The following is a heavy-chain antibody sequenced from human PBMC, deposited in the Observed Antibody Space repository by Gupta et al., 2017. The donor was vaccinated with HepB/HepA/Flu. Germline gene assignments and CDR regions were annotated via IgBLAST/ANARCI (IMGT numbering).Heavy chain of an antibody. D-gene: IGHD2-21*01. Sequence: EVQMVESGGGLIQPGGSLRLSCAASGFPVSSNYMSWVRQAPGKGLEWVSLIYSGGSTYYADSVKGRFTISRDNTKNTLYLQMNSLRPEDTAVYYCARVTPIVDWGQGTLVTVSS. J-gene: IGHJ4*02. CDR2: IYSGGST. CDR3: ARVTPIVD. CDR1: GFPVSSNY. V-gene: IGHV3-53*01.